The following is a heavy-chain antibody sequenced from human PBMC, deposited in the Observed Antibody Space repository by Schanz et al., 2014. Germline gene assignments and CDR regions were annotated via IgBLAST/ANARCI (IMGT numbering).Heavy chain of an antibody. CDR2: IFFSGST. Sequence: QVQLQESGPGLVKPSETLSLTCTVSGVSIGGYYWSWIRQPPGKGLEWIGYIFFSGSTTYNPSFNSRVTIPVDMSKNHFALNRSSVTAADTAVYYCARLGVGDKAYYYYGTDVWGQGTTVLVSS. CDR3: ARLGVGDKAYYYYGTDV. D-gene: IGHD1-26*01. V-gene: IGHV4-59*08. CDR1: GVSIGGYY. J-gene: IGHJ6*02.